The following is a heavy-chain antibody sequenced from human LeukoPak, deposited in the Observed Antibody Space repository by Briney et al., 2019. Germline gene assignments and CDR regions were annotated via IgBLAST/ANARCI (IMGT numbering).Heavy chain of an antibody. J-gene: IGHJ4*02. V-gene: IGHV3-48*04. Sequence: GGSLRLSCAASEFTFSTYSMNWVRQAPGKGLEGISFISSSSSTIYYADSVKGRFTVSRDNAKNSLYLQMNSLGAEDTAVYYCARDLTGYSTGWYVLYYLDYWGQGTLVTVFS. D-gene: IGHD6-19*01. CDR1: EFTFSTYS. CDR3: ARDLTGYSTGWYVLYYLDY. CDR2: ISSSSSTI.